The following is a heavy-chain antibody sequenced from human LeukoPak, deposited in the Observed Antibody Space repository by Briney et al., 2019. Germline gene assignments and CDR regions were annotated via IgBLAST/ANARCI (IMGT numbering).Heavy chain of an antibody. Sequence: GTSVKVSCKASGFTFTSSAMQWVRQARGQRLEWIGWIVVGSGNTNYAQKFQERVTITRDMSTSTAYMELSSLRSEDTAVYYCAAFPYGDYLGEAFDIWGQGTMVTVSS. D-gene: IGHD4-17*01. CDR3: AAFPYGDYLGEAFDI. CDR2: IVVGSGNT. CDR1: GFTFTSSA. J-gene: IGHJ3*02. V-gene: IGHV1-58*02.